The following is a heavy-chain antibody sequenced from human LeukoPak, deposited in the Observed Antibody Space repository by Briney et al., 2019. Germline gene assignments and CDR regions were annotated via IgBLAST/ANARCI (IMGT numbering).Heavy chain of an antibody. Sequence: GGSLRLSCAASGFTFSSYSMNWVRQAPGKGLEWVSFISTSSSYIHYADSVKGRFTISRDNAKKSLYLEMNSLRAEDTAVYYCAKDGGEYYDILTGYYPRLYYMDVWGKGTTVTISS. CDR2: ISTSSSYI. J-gene: IGHJ6*03. D-gene: IGHD3-9*01. CDR3: AKDGGEYYDILTGYYPRLYYMDV. V-gene: IGHV3-21*04. CDR1: GFTFSSYS.